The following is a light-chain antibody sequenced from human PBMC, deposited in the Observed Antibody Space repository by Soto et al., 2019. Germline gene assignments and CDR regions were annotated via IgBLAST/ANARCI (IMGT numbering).Light chain of an antibody. CDR1: SSNIGAGYD. Sequence: QPVLTQPPSVSGAPGQRVTISCTGSSSNIGAGYDVHWYQQLPGTAPKLLIYGNSNRPSGVPDRFSGSKSGTSASLAITGLQAEDEADYYCQSYDSSLSKVFGGGTKLTGL. J-gene: IGLJ2*01. V-gene: IGLV1-40*01. CDR2: GNS. CDR3: QSYDSSLSKV.